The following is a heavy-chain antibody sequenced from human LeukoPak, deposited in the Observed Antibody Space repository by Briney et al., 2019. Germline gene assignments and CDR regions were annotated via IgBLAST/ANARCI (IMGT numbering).Heavy chain of an antibody. CDR3: ARATVHSGSYYPYYYYYYGMDV. CDR2: SYHRGST. Sequence: PSETLSLTCTVSGGSISSYYWSWIRQPPGKGLEWIGWSYHRGSTSYNPSLKSRVAISVDTSKNQFSLQLNSVTPEDTAVYYCARATVHSGSYYPYYYYYYGMDVWGQGTTVTVSS. V-gene: IGHV4-59*12. J-gene: IGHJ6*02. D-gene: IGHD1-26*01. CDR1: GGSISSYY.